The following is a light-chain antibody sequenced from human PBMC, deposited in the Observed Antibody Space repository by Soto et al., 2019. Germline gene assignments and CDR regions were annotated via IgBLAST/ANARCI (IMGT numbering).Light chain of an antibody. V-gene: IGKV3-15*01. CDR1: QSISSN. J-gene: IGKJ4*01. CDR3: QQYNNWPPVT. CDR2: GAS. Sequence: TLSVSPGERATLSCRASQSISSNLAWYQQKPGQAPRLLIYGASTRATGIPARFSGSGSGTDFTLTISSLQSEDFAIYYCQQYNNWPPVTFGGGTKVDIK.